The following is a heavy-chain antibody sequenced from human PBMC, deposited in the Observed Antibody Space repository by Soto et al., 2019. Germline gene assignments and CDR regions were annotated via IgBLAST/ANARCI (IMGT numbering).Heavy chain of an antibody. CDR2: IYPGDSDT. CDR1: GYSFTSYW. CDR3: ARLFSSWYFWSPDY. Sequence: PXXSLKIYCKGSGYSFTSYWIVWVRQMPGKGLEWMGIIYPGDSDTRYSPSFQGQVTISADKSISTAYLQWSSLKASDTAMYYCARLFSSWYFWSPDYWGQGTLVTVSS. V-gene: IGHV5-51*01. D-gene: IGHD6-13*01. J-gene: IGHJ4*02.